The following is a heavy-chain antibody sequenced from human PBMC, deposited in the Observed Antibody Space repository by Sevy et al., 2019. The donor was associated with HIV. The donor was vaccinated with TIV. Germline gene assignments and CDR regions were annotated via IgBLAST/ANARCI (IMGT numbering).Heavy chain of an antibody. CDR1: GGIFSNYV. D-gene: IGHD2-2*01. J-gene: IGHJ5*02. V-gene: IGHV1-69*13. CDR3: ARGNQGVPAAIHDWFDP. CDR2: FIPIFGKT. Sequence: ASVKVSCETSGGIFSNYVMHWVRQAPGQGLEWMGGFIPIFGKTKYAQKFQGRVTLTADESTGTAYMELSSLTSEDTAVYFCARGNQGVPAAIHDWFDPWGQGTLVTVSS.